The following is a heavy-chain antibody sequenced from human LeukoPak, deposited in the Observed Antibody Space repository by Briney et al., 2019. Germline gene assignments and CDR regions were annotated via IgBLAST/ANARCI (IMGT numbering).Heavy chain of an antibody. V-gene: IGHV4-34*01. CDR3: ARDKGSYWVYYFDY. Sequence: HPSETLSLTCAVYGGSSSDYYWSWIRQPPGKGLEWIGEINHSGGTNYNPSLKSRVTISVDTSKNQFSLKLSSVTAADTAVYYCARDKGSYWVYYFDYWGQGTLVTVSS. CDR2: INHSGGT. D-gene: IGHD1-26*01. J-gene: IGHJ4*02. CDR1: GGSSSDYY.